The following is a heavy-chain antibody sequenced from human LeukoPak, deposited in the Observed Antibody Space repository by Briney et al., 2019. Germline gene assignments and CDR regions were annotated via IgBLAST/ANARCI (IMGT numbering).Heavy chain of an antibody. CDR1: GFXFTSYG. D-gene: IGHD6-19*01. V-gene: IGHV3-33*01. CDR2: IWYDGRNK. J-gene: IGHJ4*02. CDR3: ARDLSIAVFDY. Sequence: GGSLRLSCAASGFXFTSYGIHWVRQAPGKGLEWVAGIWYDGRNKYYVDSVKGRFTISRDNSKNTVYLRMNSLRAEDTAVYFCARDLSIAVFDYWGQGTLVTVSS.